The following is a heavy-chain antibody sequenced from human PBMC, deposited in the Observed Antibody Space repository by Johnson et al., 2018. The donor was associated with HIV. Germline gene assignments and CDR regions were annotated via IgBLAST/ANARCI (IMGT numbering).Heavy chain of an antibody. V-gene: IGHV3-13*01. CDR1: GFTFSDYD. J-gene: IGHJ3*02. Sequence: EQLVESGGGLVKPGGSLRLSCAASGFTFSDYDMHWVRQATGKGLEWVSAIGTAGDTYYPGSVKGRFTISRENAKNSLYLQMNSLRAGDTAVYYCARANSRGAEYSNLGAFDIWGQGTMVTVSS. D-gene: IGHD6-6*01. CDR3: ARANSRGAEYSNLGAFDI. CDR2: IGTAGDT.